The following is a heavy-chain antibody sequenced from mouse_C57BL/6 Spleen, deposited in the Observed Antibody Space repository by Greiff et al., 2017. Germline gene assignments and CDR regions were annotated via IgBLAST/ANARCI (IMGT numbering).Heavy chain of an antibody. Sequence: QVQLKESGAELVKPGASVKISCKASGYAFSSYWMNWVKQRPGQGLEWIGKIYPGDGDTNYNGKFKGKATLTADKSSSTAYMQLHSLTSEDSAVYFCARNWDYAMDYWGQGTSVTVSS. D-gene: IGHD4-1*01. V-gene: IGHV1-80*01. CDR2: IYPGDGDT. CDR3: ARNWDYAMDY. J-gene: IGHJ4*01. CDR1: GYAFSSYW.